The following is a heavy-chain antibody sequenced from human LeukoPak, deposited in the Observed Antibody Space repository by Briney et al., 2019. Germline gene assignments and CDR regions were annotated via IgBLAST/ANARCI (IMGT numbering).Heavy chain of an antibody. CDR2: ISRGSDHI. D-gene: IGHD2-15*01. CDR1: GFTFSSYA. V-gene: IGHV3-21*01. CDR3: ARDVARDMTDY. J-gene: IGHJ4*02. Sequence: GGSLRLSCAASGFTFSSYAMNWVRQAPGKGLEWVSSISRGSDHIFYADSMKGRFTISRDNAKNSLYLQMNSLGAEDTAVYYCARDVARDMTDYWGQGTLVTVSS.